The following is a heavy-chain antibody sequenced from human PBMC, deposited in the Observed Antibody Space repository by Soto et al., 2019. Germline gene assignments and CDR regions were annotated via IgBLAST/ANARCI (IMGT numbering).Heavy chain of an antibody. V-gene: IGHV1-69*04. D-gene: IGHD5-12*01. CDR3: ARDRGDGYNNI. CDR1: GYTFTSYT. J-gene: IGHJ3*02. CDR2: IIPILGIA. Sequence: SVKVSCKASGYTFTSYTISWVRQAPGQGLEWMGRIIPILGIANYAQKFQGRVTITADKSTSTAYMELSSLRSEDTAVYYCARDRGDGYNNIWGQGTMVTVSS.